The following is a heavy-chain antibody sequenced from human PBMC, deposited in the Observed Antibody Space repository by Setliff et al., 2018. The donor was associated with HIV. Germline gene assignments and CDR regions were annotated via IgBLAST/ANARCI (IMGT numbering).Heavy chain of an antibody. CDR2: ITNRGDRT. D-gene: IGHD3-16*01. V-gene: IGHV3-23*01. CDR1: GFTFSDYY. CDR3: AKDLAANIYDFSALYYVPYPVGS. Sequence: LRLSCAASGFTFSDYYLNWFRLAPGKGLEWISHITNRGDRTDYADSVKGRFTISRDNSKNTVDLQMNSLTVEDTAVYYCAKDLAANIYDFSALYYVPYPVGSWGQGTLVTVSS. J-gene: IGHJ5*02.